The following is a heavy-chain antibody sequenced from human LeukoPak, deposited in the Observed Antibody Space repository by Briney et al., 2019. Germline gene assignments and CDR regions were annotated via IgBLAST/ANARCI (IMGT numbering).Heavy chain of an antibody. V-gene: IGHV3-23*01. CDR3: ASWVPDRGFDY. D-gene: IGHD3-10*01. CDR1: GFTFSSYA. Sequence: AGGSLRLSCAASGFTFSSYAMSWVRQAPGKGLEWVSSISGSGGSTYYADSVKGRFTISRDNSKKTLYPQMNSLRADDTAVYYCASWVPDRGFDYWGQGTLVTVSS. J-gene: IGHJ4*02. CDR2: ISGSGGST.